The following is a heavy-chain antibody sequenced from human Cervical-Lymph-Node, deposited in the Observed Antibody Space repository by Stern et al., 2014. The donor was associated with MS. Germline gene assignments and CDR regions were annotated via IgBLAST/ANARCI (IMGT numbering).Heavy chain of an antibody. V-gene: IGHV3-23*04. D-gene: IGHD2-2*01. Sequence: EVQLVESGGGLVQPGGSLRLSCAASGFTFSTYAFSWVRQAPGKGLEWGSSIRAGGFYTYYADSVKGRFTISRDNSKSMLYLEMQSLRAEDTAVYHCAKDLGRGVVVVPLYGLDFWGQGTTVTVSS. CDR3: AKDLGRGVVVVPLYGLDF. CDR2: IRAGGFYT. J-gene: IGHJ6*02. CDR1: GFTFSTYA.